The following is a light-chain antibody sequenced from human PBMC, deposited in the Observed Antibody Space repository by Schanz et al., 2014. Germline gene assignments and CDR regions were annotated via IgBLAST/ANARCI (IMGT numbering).Light chain of an antibody. J-gene: IGKJ1*01. CDR2: AAS. Sequence: EIVLTQFPDTLSLSPGEGATLSCRASQSVSSIHLAWYQQKPGQAPRLLIYAASRRATGIPDRVSGSGSGTEFTLTVTRLEPEDSAVYYCQQYGSSPRTFGQGTKVEIK. V-gene: IGKV3-20*01. CDR3: QQYGSSPRT. CDR1: QSVSSIH.